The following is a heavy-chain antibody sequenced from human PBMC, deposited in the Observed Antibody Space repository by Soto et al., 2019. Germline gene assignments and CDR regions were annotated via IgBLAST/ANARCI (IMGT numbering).Heavy chain of an antibody. CDR3: AITAMINRDSSTSFDY. J-gene: IGHJ4*02. V-gene: IGHV3-15*01. CDR2: IKSKSDGETA. Sequence: GGSLRLSCAASGLTFSNVLMTWGGQAPGKGLEWVGRIKSKSDGETADVAAPVKARFTISRDDSKNTVFLEMNSLKSEDTALYYCAITAMINRDSSTSFDYWGRGTQVTVS. CDR1: GLTFSNVL. D-gene: IGHD5-18*01.